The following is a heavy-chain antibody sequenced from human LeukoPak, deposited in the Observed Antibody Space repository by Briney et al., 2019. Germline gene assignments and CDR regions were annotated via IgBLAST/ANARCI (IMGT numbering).Heavy chain of an antibody. Sequence: SETLSLTCTVSGGSISSSSYYWSWIRQPPGKGLEWIGSIYYSGSTYYNPSLKSRVTISVDTSKNQFSLKLSSVTAADTAVYYCARGEWELIPGDIWGQGTMVTVSS. CDR2: IYYSGST. D-gene: IGHD1-26*01. CDR3: ARGEWELIPGDI. V-gene: IGHV4-39*07. J-gene: IGHJ3*02. CDR1: GGSISSSSYY.